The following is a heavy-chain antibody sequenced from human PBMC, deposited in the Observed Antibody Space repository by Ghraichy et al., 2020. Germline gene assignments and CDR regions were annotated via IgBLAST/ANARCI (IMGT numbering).Heavy chain of an antibody. V-gene: IGHV3-15*01. Sequence: GGSLRLSCAASGFTFSNAWMSWVRQAPGKGLEWVGRIKSKTDGGTTDYAAPVKGRFTISRDDSKNTLYLQMNSLKTEDTAVYYCTTDRVVGATASEYFDLWGRGTLVTVSS. J-gene: IGHJ2*01. D-gene: IGHD1-26*01. CDR2: IKSKTDGGTT. CDR3: TTDRVVGATASEYFDL. CDR1: GFTFSNAW.